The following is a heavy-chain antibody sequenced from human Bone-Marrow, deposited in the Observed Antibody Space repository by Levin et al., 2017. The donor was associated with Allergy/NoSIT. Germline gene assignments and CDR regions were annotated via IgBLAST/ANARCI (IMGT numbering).Heavy chain of an antibody. V-gene: IGHV3-30-3*01. Sequence: GESLKISCAASGFTFSSYAMHWVRQAPGKGLEWVAVISYDGSNKYYADSVKGRFTISRDNSKNTLYLQMNSLRAEDTAVYYCARGRTIFGVSAWFDPWGQGTLVTVSS. D-gene: IGHD3-3*01. CDR1: GFTFSSYA. J-gene: IGHJ5*02. CDR3: ARGRTIFGVSAWFDP. CDR2: ISYDGSNK.